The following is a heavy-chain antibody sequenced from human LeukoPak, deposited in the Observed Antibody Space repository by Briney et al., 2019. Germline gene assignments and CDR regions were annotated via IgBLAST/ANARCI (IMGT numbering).Heavy chain of an antibody. V-gene: IGHV1-46*01. CDR2: INPNGGST. CDR3: VREGGGDRGRAFDM. CDR1: GYSFTSYF. D-gene: IGHD2-21*02. Sequence: ASVKVSCKASGYSFTSYFIHWVRPAPGQGLEWIGIINPNGGSTGYAQKFQGRVSMSRDTSTSTVYMELSSLRSEDTAVYYCVREGGGDRGRAFDMWGQGTMVTVSS. J-gene: IGHJ3*02.